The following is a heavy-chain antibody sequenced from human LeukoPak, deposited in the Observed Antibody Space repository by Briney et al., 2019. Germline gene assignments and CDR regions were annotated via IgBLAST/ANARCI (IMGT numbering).Heavy chain of an antibody. CDR3: ARDSSVTNCWYVFDY. D-gene: IGHD6-13*01. Sequence: GGSLRLSCAASGFTVSSYYMSCVRQAPGKGLEWVSLIYSGDNTRYADSVKGRFTISRDNSKNTLHLQMNSLRAEDTAVYYCARDSSVTNCWYVFDYWGQGTLVTVSS. V-gene: IGHV3-53*01. CDR1: GFTVSSYY. J-gene: IGHJ4*02. CDR2: IYSGDNT.